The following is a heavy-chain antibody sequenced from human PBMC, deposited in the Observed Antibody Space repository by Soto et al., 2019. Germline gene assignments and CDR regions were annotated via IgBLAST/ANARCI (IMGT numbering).Heavy chain of an antibody. J-gene: IGHJ6*02. Sequence: PGESLKISCKGSGYSFTSYWIGWVRQMPGKGLEWMGIIYPGDSDTRYSPSFQGQVTISADKSISTAYLQWSSLKASDTAMYYWARHKRRITIFGVVPYGMDVWGQGTTVTVSS. CDR3: ARHKRRITIFGVVPYGMDV. CDR1: GYSFTSYW. D-gene: IGHD3-3*01. CDR2: IYPGDSDT. V-gene: IGHV5-51*01.